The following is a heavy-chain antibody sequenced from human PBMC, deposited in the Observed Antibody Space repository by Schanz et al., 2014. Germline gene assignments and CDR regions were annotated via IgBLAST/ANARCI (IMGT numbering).Heavy chain of an antibody. CDR1: GFTFSSYG. Sequence: VQLVESGGGVVQPGRSLRLSCAASGFTFSSYGMHWVRQAPGKGLEWVAVIWYDGSNKYYADSMKGRFTVSRDNAKNSLFLQMNSLRAEDTAVYYCARDFLLEQLGYSHYYYAMDVWGQGTTVTVSS. J-gene: IGHJ6*02. CDR3: ARDFLLEQLGYSHYYYAMDV. V-gene: IGHV3-33*01. D-gene: IGHD2-15*01. CDR2: IWYDGSNK.